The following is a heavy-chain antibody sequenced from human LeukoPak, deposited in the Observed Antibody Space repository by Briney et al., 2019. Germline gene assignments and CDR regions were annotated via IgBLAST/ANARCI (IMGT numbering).Heavy chain of an antibody. CDR2: ISSSSSYI. CDR3: ARVPLRYCSSTSCYANDY. CDR1: GFTFSSYS. Sequence: GGSLRLSCVASGFTFSSYSMNWVRQAPGKGLEWVSSISSSSSYIYYADSVKGRFTISRDNAKNPLYLQMNSLRAEDTAVYYCARVPLRYCSSTSCYANDYWGQGTLVTVSS. J-gene: IGHJ4*02. D-gene: IGHD2-2*01. V-gene: IGHV3-21*01.